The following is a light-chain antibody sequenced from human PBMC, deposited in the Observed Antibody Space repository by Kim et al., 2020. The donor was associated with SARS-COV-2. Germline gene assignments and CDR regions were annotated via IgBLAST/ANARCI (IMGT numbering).Light chain of an antibody. CDR3: QIWDTNTEVRV. CDR2: FDT. CDR1: NIGSKS. V-gene: IGLV3-21*01. J-gene: IGLJ3*02. Sequence: APGETASIPCGGDNIGSKSVHWYQQRPGQAPVLVIHFDTGRASGIPERFSGSNSGNTATLTISRVEAGDEADYYCQIWDTNTEVRVFGGGTQLTVL.